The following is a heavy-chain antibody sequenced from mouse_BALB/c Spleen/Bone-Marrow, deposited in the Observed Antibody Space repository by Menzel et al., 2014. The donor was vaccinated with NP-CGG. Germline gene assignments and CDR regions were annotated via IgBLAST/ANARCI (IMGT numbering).Heavy chain of an antibody. CDR3: GRQGYYGYFDY. D-gene: IGHD1-2*01. V-gene: IGHV4-1*02. CDR2: IDPDSSTI. J-gene: IGHJ3*01. Sequence: EVKLMESGGGLVQPGGSLKLSCAASGFDFSRYWMSWVRQAPGKGLEWIGEIDPDSSTINYTPSLKDKSIISRDNAKNTLYLQMSKVRSEDTALYYCGRQGYYGYFDYWGQGTLVTVSA. CDR1: GFDFSRYW.